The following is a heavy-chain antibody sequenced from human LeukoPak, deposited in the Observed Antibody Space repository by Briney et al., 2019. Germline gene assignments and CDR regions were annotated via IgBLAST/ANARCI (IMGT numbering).Heavy chain of an antibody. CDR3: ARDRGHSGYDLYDY. Sequence: GQSLRLSCAAARLIFRNYWMGWVRQAPGKVLEWVANIKHDGSEIYYVDSVEGRFTISRDTAKDSLYLQMNSLRVEDTAIYYCARDRGHSGYDLYDYWGQGTLVTVSS. CDR1: RLIFRNYW. D-gene: IGHD5-12*01. J-gene: IGHJ4*02. CDR2: IKHDGSEI. V-gene: IGHV3-7*01.